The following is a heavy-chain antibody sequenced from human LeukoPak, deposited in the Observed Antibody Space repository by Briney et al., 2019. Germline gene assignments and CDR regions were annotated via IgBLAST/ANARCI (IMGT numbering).Heavy chain of an antibody. Sequence: SGTLSLTCAVSGGSISSSNWWSWVRQFPGKGLEWIGEIYHSGSINYSPSLKSRVTISVDKSKNQFSLKLSSVTAADTAVYYCARTAESYGDYGPYYFDYWGQGTLVTVSS. D-gene: IGHD4-17*01. CDR2: IYHSGSI. J-gene: IGHJ4*02. V-gene: IGHV4-4*02. CDR3: ARTAESYGDYGPYYFDY. CDR1: GGSISSSNW.